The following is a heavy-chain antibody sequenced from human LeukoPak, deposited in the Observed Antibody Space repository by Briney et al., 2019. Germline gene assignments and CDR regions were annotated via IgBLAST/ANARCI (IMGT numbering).Heavy chain of an antibody. D-gene: IGHD2-15*01. CDR2: ISYDGSSK. CDR3: XXXXXXPLXXXSGGSCFSNWFDP. J-gene: IGHJ5*02. Sequence: GGSLRLSCAASGFTFSNYPMHWVRQPPGQGLEWVAVISYDGSSKYYADSVKGRFTISRDNSKNTLYLQMNSLKAEDTAVYYCXXXXXXPLXXXSGGSCFSNWFDPWGQGTLVTVSS. CDR1: GFTFSNYP. V-gene: IGHV3-30-3*01.